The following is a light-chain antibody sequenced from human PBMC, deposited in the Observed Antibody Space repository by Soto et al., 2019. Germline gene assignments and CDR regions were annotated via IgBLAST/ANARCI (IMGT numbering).Light chain of an antibody. CDR3: QQYNNWFGT. CDR1: HDIKNY. J-gene: IGKJ1*01. V-gene: IGKV1-33*01. Sequence: DIQLTQSPPSLSASEGDRVTITCQASHDIKNYLNWYQQKPGKAPKLLIYDADNLQTGVPSRFSGSGAGTEFTLTISSLQSEDFAVYYCQQYNNWFGTFGQGTKVEIK. CDR2: DAD.